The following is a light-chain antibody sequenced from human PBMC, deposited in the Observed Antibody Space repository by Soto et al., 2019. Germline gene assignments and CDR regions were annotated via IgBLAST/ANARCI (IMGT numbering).Light chain of an antibody. Sequence: QSALTQPPSASGSPGQSVSISCIGTSSDVGGYNYVSWYQQHPGKAPKFMIYEVSKRPSGVPDRFSGSKSGNTASLTVSGLQAEDEADYYCSSYAGSNNLVFGGGTKLTVL. CDR3: SSYAGSNNLV. J-gene: IGLJ2*01. V-gene: IGLV2-8*01. CDR1: SSDVGGYNY. CDR2: EVS.